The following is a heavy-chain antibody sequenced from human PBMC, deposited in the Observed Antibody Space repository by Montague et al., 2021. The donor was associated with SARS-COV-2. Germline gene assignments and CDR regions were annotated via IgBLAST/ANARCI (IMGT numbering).Heavy chain of an antibody. V-gene: IGHV4-59*13. CDR2: TYYSGST. Sequence: SETLSLTCSVSGASMRSYYWTWVRQFPEKGLQWLGYTYYSGSTSYDPSLKSRLTMTVDTSKNQFTLRLMSVTAADSAVYYCARVEGVISGITHFDYWGQGLPVTVSS. D-gene: IGHD3-10*01. CDR1: GASMRSYY. CDR3: ARVEGVISGITHFDY. J-gene: IGHJ4*02.